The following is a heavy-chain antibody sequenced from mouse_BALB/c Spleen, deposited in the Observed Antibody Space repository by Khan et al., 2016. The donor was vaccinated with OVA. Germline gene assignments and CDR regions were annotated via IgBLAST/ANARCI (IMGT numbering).Heavy chain of an antibody. D-gene: IGHD1-1*02. J-gene: IGHJ2*01. CDR3: ASNYGGDFDY. Sequence: EVQLVQSGPGLVKPSPSLSLTCTATGYSITSDYAWNWIRQFPGNKLEWMSNISYSGNIHSNPSLQSRISITRDTSKNPFFLQLNYVKTEDTATDDCASNYGGDFDYWGQGTTLTVSS. CDR2: ISYSGNI. V-gene: IGHV3-2*02. CDR1: GYSITSDYA.